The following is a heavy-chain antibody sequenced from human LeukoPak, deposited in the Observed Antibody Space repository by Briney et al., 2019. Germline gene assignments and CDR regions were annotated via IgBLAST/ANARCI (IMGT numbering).Heavy chain of an antibody. V-gene: IGHV3-7*01. J-gene: IGHJ4*02. CDR2: IKEDGSEK. CDR1: GFSFSSHW. CDR3: ARDGPTAYFDY. Sequence: PGESLRLSCAASGFSFSSHWMTWVRQAAGEGLEWVANIKEDGSEKYYVDSVKGRFTISRDNAKNSVYLQMNSLRAEDTAVYYCARDGPTAYFDYWGQGTLVTVSS. D-gene: IGHD5-18*01.